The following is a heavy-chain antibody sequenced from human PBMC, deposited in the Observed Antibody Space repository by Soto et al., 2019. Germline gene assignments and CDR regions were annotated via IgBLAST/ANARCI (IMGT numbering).Heavy chain of an antibody. J-gene: IGHJ3*02. D-gene: IGHD3-16*01. CDR3: AADPGPGEYAFDI. V-gene: IGHV1-58*01. CDR2: IVVGSGNT. CDR1: GFTFTSSA. Sequence: SVKVSCKASGFTFTSSAVQWVRQARGQRLEWIGWIVVGSGNTNYAQKFQERVTITRDMSTSTAYMELSSLRSEDTAVYYCAADPGPGEYAFDIWGQGIMVTVSS.